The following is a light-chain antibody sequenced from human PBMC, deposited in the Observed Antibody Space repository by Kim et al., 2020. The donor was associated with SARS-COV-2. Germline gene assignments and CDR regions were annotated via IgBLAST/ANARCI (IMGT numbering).Light chain of an antibody. J-gene: IGKJ3*01. Sequence: IQLTQSPSSLSASVGDRVTITCRASQVLSSHLAWYQQKPGKAPNLLIYAASLLQNGVPSRFSGSGSGADFTLTISSLQPEDFATYYCQQLDTYPPTFGPGTKVDIK. CDR2: AAS. CDR3: QQLDTYPPT. V-gene: IGKV1-9*01. CDR1: QVLSSH.